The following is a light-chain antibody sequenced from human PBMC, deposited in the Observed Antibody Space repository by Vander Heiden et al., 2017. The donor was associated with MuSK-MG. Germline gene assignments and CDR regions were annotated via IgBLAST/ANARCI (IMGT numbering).Light chain of an antibody. CDR3: CSYAGSYALGV. Sequence: QSALTQPRSASGSPGQSVTISCTGTISDVGGYYYVSWYQQHPGKAPKLMVYDDIKRPSGVPDRFSGSKSGNTASITISGLQAEDEADYYCCSYAGSYALGVFGGGTKLTVL. V-gene: IGLV2-11*01. J-gene: IGLJ2*01. CDR2: DDI. CDR1: ISDVGGYYY.